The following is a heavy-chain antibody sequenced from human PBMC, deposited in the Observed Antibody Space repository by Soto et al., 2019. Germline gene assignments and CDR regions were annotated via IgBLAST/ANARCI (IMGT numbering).Heavy chain of an antibody. J-gene: IGHJ5*01. D-gene: IGHD5-12*01. CDR2: IWYDGVNK. V-gene: IGHV3-33*01. Sequence: QVKVVESGGGVVQPGRSLRLSCAASGFTFSNYGMHWVRQAPGKGLEWLAAIWYDGVNKPYADSVKGRFSTSRDNSKNTVYLQINSLRAEDTAVYYCARDQAEIVAAPIDNNGLSKRFDSWGQGTLVTVSS. CDR3: ARDQAEIVAAPIDNNGLSKRFDS. CDR1: GFTFSNYG.